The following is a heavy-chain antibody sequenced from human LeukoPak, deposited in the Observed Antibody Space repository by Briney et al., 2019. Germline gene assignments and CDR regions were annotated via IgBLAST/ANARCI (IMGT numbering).Heavy chain of an antibody. J-gene: IGHJ4*02. D-gene: IGHD3-3*01. CDR3: ARDVWSGYWYFDY. V-gene: IGHV3-7*03. Sequence: GGSLRLSCAASGFTFSSYWMSWVRQAPGKGLEWVANIKQDGSEKYYVDSVKGRFTISRDNAKNSLYLQMNSLRAEDTAVYYCARDVWSGYWYFDYWGQGTLVTVSS. CDR2: IKQDGSEK. CDR1: GFTFSSYW.